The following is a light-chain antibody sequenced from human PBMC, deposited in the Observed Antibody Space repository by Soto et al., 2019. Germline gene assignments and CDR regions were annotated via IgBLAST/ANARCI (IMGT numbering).Light chain of an antibody. V-gene: IGKV3D-11*01. Sequence: EIVLTQSPATRSAFPGDRVTLSCRASQALNTRLAWYQHRPGQAPRLLIYQTSIRAAGIPARFSASGTGTDFTLTISDVQPEDFAVYYCHQRQSWPRTFGQGTKVDIK. CDR2: QTS. CDR3: HQRQSWPRT. J-gene: IGKJ1*01. CDR1: QALNTR.